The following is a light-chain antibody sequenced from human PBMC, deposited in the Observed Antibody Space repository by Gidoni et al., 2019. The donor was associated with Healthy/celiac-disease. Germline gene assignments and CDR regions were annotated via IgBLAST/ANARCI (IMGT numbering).Light chain of an antibody. CDR1: SLRSYY. CDR2: GKN. Sequence: SSELTQDPAVSVALGPTVRITCQGDSLRSYYASWYQQKPGQAPVLLIYGKNNRPSGIPDRFSGSSSGNTASLTITGAQAEDEADYYCNSRDSSGNHLVFGGGTKLTVL. V-gene: IGLV3-19*01. J-gene: IGLJ2*01. CDR3: NSRDSSGNHLV.